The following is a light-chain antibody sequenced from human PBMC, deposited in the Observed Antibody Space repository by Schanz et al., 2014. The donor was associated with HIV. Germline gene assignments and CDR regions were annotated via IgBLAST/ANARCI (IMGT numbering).Light chain of an antibody. CDR2: DVT. CDR3: SSYATTKDLL. Sequence: QSALTQPASVSGSLGQSITISCTGTNRDIGTYDFVSWYQQHPGTAPKLLIYDVTYRPSGVSNAFSGTKSGNTASLTVSGLQADDEADYYCSSYATTKDLLFGGGTKLTVL. CDR1: NRDIGTYDF. J-gene: IGLJ2*01. V-gene: IGLV2-14*03.